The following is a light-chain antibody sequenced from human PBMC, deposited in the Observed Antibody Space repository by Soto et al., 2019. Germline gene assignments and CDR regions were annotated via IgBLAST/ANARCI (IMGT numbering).Light chain of an antibody. Sequence: DVQMTQSPSTLSASVGDRVTITCRASQSINTWLAWYQQKPGRAPKLLINGASNLESGVPSKFSGSGSGTEFTLTISSLQPDVLATYYCQHYHSYPLTFGGGTKVEIQ. CDR1: QSINTW. J-gene: IGKJ4*01. V-gene: IGKV1-5*03. CDR2: GAS. CDR3: QHYHSYPLT.